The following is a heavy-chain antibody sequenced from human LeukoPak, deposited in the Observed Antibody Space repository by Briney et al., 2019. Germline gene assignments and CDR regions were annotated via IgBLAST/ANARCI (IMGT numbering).Heavy chain of an antibody. Sequence: KPSETLSLTCAVYGGSFSGYYWSWIRQPPGKGLEWIGEINHSGSTNYNPSLKSRVTISVDTSKNQFSLKLSSVTAADTAVYYCASSGYDFWSGYYTGWFDPWGQGTLVTVSS. J-gene: IGHJ5*02. CDR2: INHSGST. CDR1: GGSFSGYY. CDR3: ASSGYDFWSGYYTGWFDP. V-gene: IGHV4-34*01. D-gene: IGHD3-3*01.